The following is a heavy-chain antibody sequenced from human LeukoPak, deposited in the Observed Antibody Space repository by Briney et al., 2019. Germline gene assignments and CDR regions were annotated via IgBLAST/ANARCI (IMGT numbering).Heavy chain of an antibody. CDR1: GFTFSSYG. CDR2: ISSSSSYI. V-gene: IGHV3-21*01. J-gene: IGHJ6*03. D-gene: IGHD2-2*02. CDR3: ARLKFVVVPAAIKDYYYYMDV. Sequence: GGSLRLSCAASGFTFSSYGMHWVRQAPGKGLEWVSSISSSSSYIYYADSVKGRFTISRDNAKNSLYLQMNSLRAEDTAVYYCARLKFVVVPAAIKDYYYYMDVWGKGTTVTVSS.